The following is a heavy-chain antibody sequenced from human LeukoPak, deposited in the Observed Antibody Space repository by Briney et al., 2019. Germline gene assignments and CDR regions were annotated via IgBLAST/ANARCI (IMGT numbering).Heavy chain of an antibody. V-gene: IGHV4-61*02. CDR2: IYTSGST. CDR3: ARAPKISGAYYYYYMDV. J-gene: IGHJ6*03. Sequence: SQTLSLTCTVSGGSISSGSYYWSWIRQPAGKGLEWIGRIYTSGSTNYNPSLKSRVTISVDTSKNQFSLKLSSVTAADTAVYYCARAPKISGAYYYYYMDVWGKGTTVTVSS. D-gene: IGHD1-14*01. CDR1: GGSISSGSYY.